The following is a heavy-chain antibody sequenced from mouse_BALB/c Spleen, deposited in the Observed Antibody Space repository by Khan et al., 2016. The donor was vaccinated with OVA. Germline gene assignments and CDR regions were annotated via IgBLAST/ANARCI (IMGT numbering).Heavy chain of an antibody. V-gene: IGHV2-9*02. CDR3: ASDTTATPY. CDR1: GFSLTSYG. J-gene: IGHJ3*01. Sequence: QVQLKESGPGLVAPSQSLSITCTVSGFSLTSYGVHWVRQPPGKGQEWLGIIWAGGSTNYNSALMSRLSISKDNSKSQVLLKMNSLQTDDTAMYYCASDTTATPYWVQGTLVTVSA. D-gene: IGHD1-2*01. CDR2: IWAGGST.